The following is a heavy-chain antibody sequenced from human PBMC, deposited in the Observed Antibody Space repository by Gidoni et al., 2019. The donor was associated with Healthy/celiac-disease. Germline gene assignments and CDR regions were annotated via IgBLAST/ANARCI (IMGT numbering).Heavy chain of an antibody. V-gene: IGHV3-9*01. CDR2: IRWNSGSI. J-gene: IGHJ6*02. Sequence: EVQLVESGGGLVQPGRSLRLSCAASGFTFDDYAMHWVRQAPGKGLEWVSGIRWNSGSIGYADSVKGRFTISRDNAKNSLYLQMNSLRAEDTALYYCAKDMRIAAPPDYYYGMDVWGQGTTVTVSS. D-gene: IGHD6-6*01. CDR1: GFTFDDYA. CDR3: AKDMRIAAPPDYYYGMDV.